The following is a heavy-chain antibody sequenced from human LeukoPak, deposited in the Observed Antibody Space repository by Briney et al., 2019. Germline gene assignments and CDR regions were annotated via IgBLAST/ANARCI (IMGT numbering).Heavy chain of an antibody. J-gene: IGHJ4*02. CDR2: IIPIFGTA. CDR1: GGTFSSYA. V-gene: IGHV1-69*05. CDR3: ARDLRPYYYGSGSYF. Sequence: ASVKVSCKASGGTFSSYAISWVRQAPGQGLEWMGRIIPIFGTANYAQKFQGRVTITTDESTSTAYMELSSLRSEDTAVYYCARDLRPYYYGSGSYFWGQGTLVTVPS. D-gene: IGHD3-10*01.